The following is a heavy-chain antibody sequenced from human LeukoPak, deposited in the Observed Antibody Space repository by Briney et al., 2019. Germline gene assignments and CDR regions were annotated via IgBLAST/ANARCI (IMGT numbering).Heavy chain of an antibody. V-gene: IGHV4-34*01. Sequence: SETLSLTCAVYGGSFSGYYWSWIRQPPGKGLEWIGEINHSGSTNYNPSLKSRVTISVDTSKNQFSLKLSSVTAADTAVYYCAIHIVVVPAAKKKNWFDPWGQGTLVAVSS. D-gene: IGHD2-2*01. J-gene: IGHJ5*02. CDR1: GGSFSGYY. CDR3: AIHIVVVPAAKKKNWFDP. CDR2: INHSGST.